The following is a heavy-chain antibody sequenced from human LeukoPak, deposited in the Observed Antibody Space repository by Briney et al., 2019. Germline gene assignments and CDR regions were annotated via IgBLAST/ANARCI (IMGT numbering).Heavy chain of an antibody. D-gene: IGHD3-10*01. CDR3: ARELYGSGSKFDY. V-gene: IGHV1-2*02. CDR2: INPNSGGT. CDR1: GYSFIDYF. J-gene: IGHJ4*02. Sequence: GASVTVSCKASGYSFIDYFIHWVRQAPGQGLEWMGWINPNSGGTNYAQKFQGRVTMTRDTSISTAYMELSRLRSDDTAVYYCARELYGSGSKFDYWGQGTLVTVSS.